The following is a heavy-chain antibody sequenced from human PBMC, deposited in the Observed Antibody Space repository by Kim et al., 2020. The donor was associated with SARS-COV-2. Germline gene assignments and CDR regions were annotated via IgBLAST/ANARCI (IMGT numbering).Heavy chain of an antibody. V-gene: IGHV1-18*01. J-gene: IGHJ6*02. D-gene: IGHD5-12*01. Sequence: ASVKVSCKASGYTFTSYGISWVRQAPGQGLEWMGWISAYNGNTNYAQKLQGRVTMTRDTSTSTAYMELRCLRSDDTAVYYCARSSYGGYYDYGMDAWGQGTTVTVSS. CDR1: GYTFTSYG. CDR2: ISAYNGNT. CDR3: ARSSYGGYYDYGMDA.